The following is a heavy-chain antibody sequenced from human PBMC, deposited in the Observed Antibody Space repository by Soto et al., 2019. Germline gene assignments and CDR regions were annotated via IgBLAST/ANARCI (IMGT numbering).Heavy chain of an antibody. V-gene: IGHV3-48*02. J-gene: IGHJ4*02. CDR3: ARDQGSGWENDY. D-gene: IGHD6-19*01. Sequence: EVQLVESGGGLVQPGESLRLSCAASAFTFRSYAMNWVRQAPGKGLEWVSYISRGSRVKYYADSVKGRFTISRDDAKKSLYLQMNSLRDEDTAVYYCARDQGSGWENDYWGQGTMVTVSS. CDR1: AFTFRSYA. CDR2: ISRGSRVK.